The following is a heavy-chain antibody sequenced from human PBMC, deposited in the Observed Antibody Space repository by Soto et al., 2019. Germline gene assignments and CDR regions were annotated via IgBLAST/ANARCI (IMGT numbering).Heavy chain of an antibody. CDR2: IYWDDDK. D-gene: IGHD2-21*02. CDR1: AFSLSTGGVG. V-gene: IGHV2-5*02. J-gene: IGHJ6*02. Sequence: QITLKESGPTLVKPTQTLTLTCTFSAFSLSTGGVGVGWIRQPPGKALEWLALIYWDDDKRYSPSLRSRLTITKDTSKNQVVLTMTTMAPADTASYYCIQSRCGGDCLQSYASYYYYGMDVWGQGTTVTVSS. CDR3: IQSRCGGDCLQSYASYYYYGMDV.